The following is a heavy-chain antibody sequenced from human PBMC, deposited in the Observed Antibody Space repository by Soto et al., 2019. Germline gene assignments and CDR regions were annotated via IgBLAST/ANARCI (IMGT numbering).Heavy chain of an antibody. CDR1: GFTFSSYA. V-gene: IGHV3-30-3*01. J-gene: IGHJ4*02. Sequence: GGSLRLSCAASGFTFSSYAMHWVRQTPGKGLEWVAIISYDGSNKYYADSVKGRFTISRDNSKNTLYLQMHSLRAEDTAVYYCAREPDSSGYYYADYWGQGTLVTVSS. CDR3: AREPDSSGYYYADY. CDR2: ISYDGSNK. D-gene: IGHD3-22*01.